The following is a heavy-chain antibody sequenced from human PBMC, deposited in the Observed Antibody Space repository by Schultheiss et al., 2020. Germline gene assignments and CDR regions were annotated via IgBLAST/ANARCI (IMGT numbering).Heavy chain of an antibody. CDR3: ARVQYSSSSCAFDI. CDR1: GGSISSYY. J-gene: IGHJ3*02. CDR2: IYYSGST. D-gene: IGHD6-6*01. V-gene: IGHV4-39*07. Sequence: SETLSLTCTVSGGSISSYYWGWIRQPPGKGLEWIGSIYYSGSTYYNPSLKSRVTISVDTSKNQFSLKLSSVTAADTAVYYCARVQYSSSSCAFDIWGQGTMVTVSS.